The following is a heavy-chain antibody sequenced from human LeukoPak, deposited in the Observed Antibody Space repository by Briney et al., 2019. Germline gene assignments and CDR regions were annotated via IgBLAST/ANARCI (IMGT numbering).Heavy chain of an antibody. Sequence: PGGSLRLSCAASGFTFSSYGMHWVRQAPGKGLEWVAFIRYDGSNKYYADSVKGRFTISRDNSKNTLYLQMNSLRAEDTAVYCCAKDPCGGDCYSSYYFDYWGQGTLVTVSS. CDR1: GFTFSSYG. V-gene: IGHV3-30*02. CDR3: AKDPCGGDCYSSYYFDY. J-gene: IGHJ4*02. D-gene: IGHD2-21*01. CDR2: IRYDGSNK.